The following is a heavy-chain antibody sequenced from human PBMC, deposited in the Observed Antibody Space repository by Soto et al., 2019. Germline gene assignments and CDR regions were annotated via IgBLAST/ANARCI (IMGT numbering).Heavy chain of an antibody. V-gene: IGHV1-2*02. CDR3: VRTEYDSFRDWFDP. Sequence: ASVKVSCKASGYTFTGYSMHWVRQAPGQGLEWMGWINPNSGGTNYAQKFQGRVTMTRDTSISTAYMELSRLRSDDTAVYYCVRTEYDSFRDWFDPWGQGTLVTVSS. J-gene: IGHJ5*02. D-gene: IGHD3-3*01. CDR2: INPNSGGT. CDR1: GYTFTGYS.